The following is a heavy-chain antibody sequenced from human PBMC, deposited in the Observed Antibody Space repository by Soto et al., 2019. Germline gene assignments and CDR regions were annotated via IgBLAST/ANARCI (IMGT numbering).Heavy chain of an antibody. Sequence: SETLSLTCTVSGGSISSGDYYWSWIRQPPGKGLEWIGYIYYSGSTYYNPSLKSRVTISVDTSKNQFSLKLSSVTAADTAVYYCARHPGYYDILTGPSGLLLDYWGQGTLVTVSS. V-gene: IGHV4-30-4*01. CDR1: GGSISSGDYY. D-gene: IGHD3-9*01. CDR3: ARHPGYYDILTGPSGLLLDY. J-gene: IGHJ4*02. CDR2: IYYSGST.